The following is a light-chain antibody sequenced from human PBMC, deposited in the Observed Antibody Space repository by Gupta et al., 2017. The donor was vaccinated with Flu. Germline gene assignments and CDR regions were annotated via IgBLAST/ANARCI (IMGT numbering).Light chain of an antibody. J-gene: IGLJ3*02. CDR3: FLSYNGFRV. V-gene: IGLV7-46*01. CDR2: DTS. CDR1: TGAVTSGHY. Sequence: QAVVTQEPSLTVSPGGTVTLTCGSSTGAVTSGHYPYWIQQKPGHAPRTLIFDTSHKPPWAPGRFSGSLRGGKATVTLSGAQPEDEADYYCFLSYNGFRVFGVGTRLTVL.